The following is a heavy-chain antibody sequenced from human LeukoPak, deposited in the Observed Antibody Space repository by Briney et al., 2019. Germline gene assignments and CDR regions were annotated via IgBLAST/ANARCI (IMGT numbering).Heavy chain of an antibody. CDR2: ISVSGYT. V-gene: IGHV4-4*07. Sequence: SETLSLTCTVSGGSISRYYWHWIRQPAGKGLEWIGRISVSGYTNYNPSLKNRVTMSVDTSKNQFSLQLRSVTAADTAVYYCARDRGGSPFDFWGQGALVIVSS. D-gene: IGHD2-15*01. J-gene: IGHJ4*02. CDR3: ARDRGGSPFDF. CDR1: GGSISRYY.